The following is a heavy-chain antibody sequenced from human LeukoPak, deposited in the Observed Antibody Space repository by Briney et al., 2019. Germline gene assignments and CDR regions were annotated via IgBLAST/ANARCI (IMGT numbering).Heavy chain of an antibody. V-gene: IGHV1-8*01. Sequence: ASVKVSCKASGYTFTSYDINWVRQATGQGLEWMGWRNPNSGNTGYAQKFQGRVTMTRNTSISTAYMELSSLRSEDTAVYYCARGSGRMYYDFWSGYYWTYWGQGTLVTVSS. CDR3: ARGSGRMYYDFWSGYYWTY. J-gene: IGHJ4*02. CDR1: GYTFTSYD. D-gene: IGHD3-3*01. CDR2: RNPNSGNT.